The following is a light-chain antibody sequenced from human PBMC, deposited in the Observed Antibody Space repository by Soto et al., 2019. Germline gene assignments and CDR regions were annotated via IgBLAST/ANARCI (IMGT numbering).Light chain of an antibody. V-gene: IGKV1-16*01. J-gene: IGKJ1*01. CDR3: QQYNSYPWT. CDR2: AAS. CDR1: QDISNY. Sequence: DIQMTQSPSSLSASVGGRVTITCQASQDISNYLNWYQQKPGKAPKLLMYAASTLQSGVPSRFSGGESGTEYTLTISSLQPDDFATYYCQQYNSYPWTFGQGTKVDIK.